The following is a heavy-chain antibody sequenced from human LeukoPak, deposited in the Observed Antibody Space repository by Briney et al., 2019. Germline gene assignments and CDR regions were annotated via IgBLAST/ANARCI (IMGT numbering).Heavy chain of an antibody. V-gene: IGHV3-21*01. CDR1: GFTFSSYT. Sequence: GGSLRLSCAASGFTFSSYTMNWVRQAPGKGLEWVSSISSSSSYIYYADSVKGRFTISRDNAKNSLYLQMNSLRAEDTAVYYCARDDTAANEYFQHWGQGTLVTVSS. J-gene: IGHJ1*01. CDR2: ISSSSSYI. CDR3: ARDDTAANEYFQH. D-gene: IGHD2-2*01.